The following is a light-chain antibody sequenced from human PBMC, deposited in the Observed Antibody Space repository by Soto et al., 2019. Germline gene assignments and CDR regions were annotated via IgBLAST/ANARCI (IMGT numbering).Light chain of an antibody. CDR3: SSYSTTNILV. CDR1: SSDVGGYNY. CDR2: DVN. V-gene: IGLV2-11*01. J-gene: IGLJ1*01. Sequence: QSALTQPRSVSGSPGQSVTISCTGTSSDVGGYNYVSWYQQHPGRAPKLILYDVNNRPSGVSNHFSGSKSGNTASLVISGLQANDEADYYCSSYSTTNILVFGSGTKVTVL.